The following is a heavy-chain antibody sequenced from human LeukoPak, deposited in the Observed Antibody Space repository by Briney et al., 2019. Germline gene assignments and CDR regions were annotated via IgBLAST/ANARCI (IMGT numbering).Heavy chain of an antibody. D-gene: IGHD4-17*01. CDR2: ISTSGSTI. CDR3: AKDWLPVTTGAFDI. Sequence: GGSLRLSCTASGFTFGGFEMNWVRQAPGRGLEWVSYISTSGSTIYYADSVKVRFTISRDNSKNTLYLQMNSLRAEDTAVYYCAKDWLPVTTGAFDIWGQGTMVTVSS. CDR1: GFTFGGFE. V-gene: IGHV3-48*03. J-gene: IGHJ3*02.